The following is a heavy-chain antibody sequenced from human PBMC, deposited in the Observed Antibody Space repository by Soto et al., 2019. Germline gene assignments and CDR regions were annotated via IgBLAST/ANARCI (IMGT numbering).Heavy chain of an antibody. Sequence: PSETLSLTCTVSGGSVSSYYWSWIRQPPGKGLEWIGYIYYSGSTNYNPSLKSRVTISVDTSKNQSSLKLSSVTAADTAVYYCARADPDYYYYGMDVWGQGTTVTVSS. CDR2: IYYSGST. CDR3: ARADPDYYYYGMDV. CDR1: GGSVSSYY. V-gene: IGHV4-59*02. J-gene: IGHJ6*02.